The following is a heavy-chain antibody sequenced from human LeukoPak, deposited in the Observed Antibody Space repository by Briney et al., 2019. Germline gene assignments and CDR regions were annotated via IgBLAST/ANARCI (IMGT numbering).Heavy chain of an antibody. CDR1: RGTFSKYA. Sequence: SVKVSCKASRGTFSKYAISWVRQAPGQGLEWMGRIIPILNITHYAQKLQGRVTIAADKSTSTAYMELSSRSSDDAAVYYCERDDDRAREIDYWGQGTLVTVSS. CDR2: IIPILNIT. D-gene: IGHD3-22*01. V-gene: IGHV1-69*04. J-gene: IGHJ4*02. CDR3: ERDDDRAREIDY.